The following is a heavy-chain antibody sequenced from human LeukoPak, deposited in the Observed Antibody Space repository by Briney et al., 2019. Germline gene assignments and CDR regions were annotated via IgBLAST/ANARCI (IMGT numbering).Heavy chain of an antibody. CDR2: ISSSGST. CDR3: ARLIAVAGTFYYFDY. D-gene: IGHD6-19*01. J-gene: IGHJ4*02. V-gene: IGHV4-59*08. Sequence: PSETLSLTCTVSGGSISRYFWTWIRLPPTKGLEWIGYISSSGSTSYNPSLTSRVTISIDTSKNHFSLKLSSVTAADTAVYYCARLIAVAGTFYYFDYWGQGTLDTVSS. CDR1: GGSISRYF.